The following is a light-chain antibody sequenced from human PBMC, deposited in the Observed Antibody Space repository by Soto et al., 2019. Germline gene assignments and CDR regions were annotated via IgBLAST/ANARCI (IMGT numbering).Light chain of an antibody. CDR1: QGIAPY. J-gene: IGKJ4*01. Sequence: DVQMTQSPSSLSAFVGARVTITCRASQGIAPYLAWFQQKPGKVLKLLIYATSTLQSGVPSRFSGSGSGTDFTLTINSLQPEDVGTYYCQKYNSAPLTFGGGTKVEIK. CDR2: ATS. V-gene: IGKV1-27*01. CDR3: QKYNSAPLT.